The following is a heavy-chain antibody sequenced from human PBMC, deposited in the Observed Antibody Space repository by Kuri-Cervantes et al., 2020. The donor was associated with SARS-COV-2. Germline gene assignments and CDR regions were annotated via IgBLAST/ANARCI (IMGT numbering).Heavy chain of an antibody. D-gene: IGHD1-1*01. V-gene: IGHV3-74*01. CDR3: VRDGDHWNFDY. J-gene: IGHJ4*01. CDR2: INPDGSYT. CDR1: GFTFSSYA. Sequence: GESLKISCAASGFTFSSYAMHWVRQAPGKGLVWVSRINPDGSYTNNADSVKGRFTLSRDNAKNMLFLQMNSLRAEDTAVYYCVRDGDHWNFDYWGHGTLVTVSS.